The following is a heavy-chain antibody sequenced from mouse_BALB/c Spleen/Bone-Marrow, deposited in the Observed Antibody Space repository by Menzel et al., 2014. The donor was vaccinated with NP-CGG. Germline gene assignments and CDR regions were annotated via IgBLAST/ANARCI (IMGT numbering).Heavy chain of an antibody. Sequence: VQRVESGPGLVAPSQSLSITCTVSGFSLTSYSVHWVRQPPGKGLEWLGVIWAGGSTNYNSALMSRLSISKDNSKSQVFLKMSSLQTDDTAMFYCARDDDSYAMDYWGQGISVTISS. CDR2: IWAGGST. V-gene: IGHV2-9*02. J-gene: IGHJ4*01. D-gene: IGHD2-3*01. CDR1: GFSLTSYS. CDR3: ARDDDSYAMDY.